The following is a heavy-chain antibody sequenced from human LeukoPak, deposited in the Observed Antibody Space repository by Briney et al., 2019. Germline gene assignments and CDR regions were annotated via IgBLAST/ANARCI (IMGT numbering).Heavy chain of an antibody. V-gene: IGHV3-23*01. Sequence: QPGGSLRLSCAASGFTFSSYAMSWVRQAPGKGLEWVSSISGSGGSTYYADSVKGRFTISRDNSKNTLYLQMNSLRAEDTAVYYCAKATRGKAYSSSSVFDYWGQGTLVTVSS. CDR3: AKATRGKAYSSSSVFDY. CDR1: GFTFSSYA. D-gene: IGHD6-6*01. CDR2: ISGSGGST. J-gene: IGHJ4*02.